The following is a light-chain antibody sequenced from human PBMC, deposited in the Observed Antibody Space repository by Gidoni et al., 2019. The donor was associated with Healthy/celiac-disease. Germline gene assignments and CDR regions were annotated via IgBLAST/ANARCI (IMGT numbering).Light chain of an antibody. V-gene: IGLV2-14*01. CDR2: EVS. Sequence: QSALTQPAPVSGSPGQSITISCTGTSSYVGGYNYVSWYQQHPGKAPKLMIYEVSNRPSGVSNRFSGSKSGNTASLTISGLQAEDEADYYCSSYTSSSPYVFGTGTKVTVL. CDR1: SSYVGGYNY. CDR3: SSYTSSSPYV. J-gene: IGLJ1*01.